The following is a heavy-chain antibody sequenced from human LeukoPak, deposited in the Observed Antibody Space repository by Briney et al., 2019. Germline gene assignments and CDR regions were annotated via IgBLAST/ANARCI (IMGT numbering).Heavy chain of an antibody. Sequence: GASVKVSCKPSGYTFTGYYMHWVPQAPGQGLEWMGWINPNSGGTNYAQKFQGRVTMTRDTSISTAYMELSRLRSDDTAVYYCARRRRNCGGDCYSDYWGQGTLVTVSS. J-gene: IGHJ4*02. V-gene: IGHV1-2*02. CDR1: GYTFTGYY. CDR2: INPNSGGT. CDR3: ARRRRNCGGDCYSDY. D-gene: IGHD2-21*02.